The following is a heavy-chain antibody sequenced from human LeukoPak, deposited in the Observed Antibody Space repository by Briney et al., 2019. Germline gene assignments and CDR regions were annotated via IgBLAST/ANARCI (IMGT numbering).Heavy chain of an antibody. CDR1: GFTFSSYS. CDR3: ARNGNGYYFDY. CDR2: IKEDGSDK. D-gene: IGHD4-23*01. Sequence: GGSLRLSCAASGFTFSSYSMSWVRQAPGRGLEWVANIKEDGSDKYYVDSVKGRFTISRDNAKNSLYLQMNSLRAEDTAVYFCARNGNGYYFDYWGQGALVTVSS. J-gene: IGHJ4*02. V-gene: IGHV3-7*05.